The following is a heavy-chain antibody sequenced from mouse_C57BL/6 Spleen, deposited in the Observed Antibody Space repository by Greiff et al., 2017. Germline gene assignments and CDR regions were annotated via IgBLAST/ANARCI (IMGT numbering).Heavy chain of an antibody. CDR2: INPYNGGT. CDR1: GYTFTDYY. D-gene: IGHD2-1*01. CDR3: ARRGNYDAMDY. V-gene: IGHV1-19*01. J-gene: IGHJ4*01. Sequence: EVKVVESGPVLVKPGASVKMSCKASGYTFTDYYMNWVKQSHGKSLEWIGVINPYNGGTSYNQKFKGKATLTVDKSSSTAYMELNSLTSEDSAVYYCARRGNYDAMDYWGQGTSVTVSS.